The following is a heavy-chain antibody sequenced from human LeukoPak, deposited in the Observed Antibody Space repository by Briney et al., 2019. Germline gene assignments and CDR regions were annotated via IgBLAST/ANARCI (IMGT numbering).Heavy chain of an antibody. D-gene: IGHD4-17*01. CDR3: ARFTVTNYYFDY. Sequence: GASVKVSCKASGYTFTSYYMHWVRQAPGRGLEWMGIINPSGGSTSYAQKFQGRVTMTRDTSTSTVYMELSSLRSEDTAVYYCARFTVTNYYFDYWGQGTLVTVSS. J-gene: IGHJ4*02. CDR1: GYTFTSYY. CDR2: INPSGGST. V-gene: IGHV1-46*01.